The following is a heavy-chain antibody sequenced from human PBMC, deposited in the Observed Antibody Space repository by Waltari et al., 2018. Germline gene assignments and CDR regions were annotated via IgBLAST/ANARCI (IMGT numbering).Heavy chain of an antibody. CDR2: ISSSSSYI. V-gene: IGHV3-21*04. CDR1: GFTFSSYS. CDR3: ATPWRWSGYLAFDY. Sequence: EVQLVESGGGLVKPGGSLRLSCAASGFTFSSYSMNWVRQAPGKGLEWVSSISSSSSYIYYADSVKGRFTISRDNAKNSLYLQMNSLRSEDTAVYYCATPWRWSGYLAFDYWGQGTLVTVSS. J-gene: IGHJ4*02. D-gene: IGHD3-3*01.